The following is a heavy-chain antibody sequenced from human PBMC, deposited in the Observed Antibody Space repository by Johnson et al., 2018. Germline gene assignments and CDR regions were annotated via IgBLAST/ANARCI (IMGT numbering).Heavy chain of an antibody. CDR3: AREYWGDNDY. V-gene: IGHV3-7*01. CDR1: GFTFTNYW. Sequence: VQLVQSGGHLVQPGDSLRLSCAVSGFTFTNYWMTWIRQAPGKGLEWVANIDLDGSGYRLLDSVKGRFTISRDNAKNLLYLQMNSLRVEDTAVYYCAREYWGDNDYWGQGTLVTVSS. CDR2: IDLDGSGY. D-gene: IGHD2-21*01. J-gene: IGHJ4*02.